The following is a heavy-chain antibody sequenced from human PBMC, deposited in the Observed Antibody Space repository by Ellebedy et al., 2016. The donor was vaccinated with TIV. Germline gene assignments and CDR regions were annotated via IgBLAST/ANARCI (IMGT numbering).Heavy chain of an antibody. V-gene: IGHV3-11*01. J-gene: IGHJ4*02. CDR3: ARVIPTAAGTTDY. Sequence: GESLKISCEASGFTFSDYYLTWIRQAPGKGLEWISYISGDASTITYGDSVKGRFTTSRDNNKHSLYLQMNSLRVEDTAMYYCARVIPTAAGTTDYWGQGTLVTVSS. D-gene: IGHD6-13*01. CDR2: ISGDASTI. CDR1: GFTFSDYY.